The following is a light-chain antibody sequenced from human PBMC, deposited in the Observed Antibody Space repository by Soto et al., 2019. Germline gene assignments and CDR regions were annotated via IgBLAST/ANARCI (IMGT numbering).Light chain of an antibody. J-gene: IGKJ4*01. V-gene: IGKV1-9*01. CDR2: ATS. Sequence: IQLTQSPSSLSASVGDRVTVTCRASQDISSYLAWYQQKPGKAPKLLIYATSTLQSGVPSRLSGSGSGTDFALTISSLQPEDFATYYCQQLSSSPLTFGGGTKVEIK. CDR3: QQLSSSPLT. CDR1: QDISSY.